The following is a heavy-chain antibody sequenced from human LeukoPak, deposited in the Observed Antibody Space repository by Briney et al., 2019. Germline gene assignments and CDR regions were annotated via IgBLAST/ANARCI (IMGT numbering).Heavy chain of an antibody. CDR1: GYTFTSYD. CDR3: ARDKGPHWFCSSTSCQNWIDP. CDR2: MNPNSGNT. V-gene: IGHV1-8*01. D-gene: IGHD2-2*01. Sequence: ASVKVSCKASGYTFTSYDINWVRQATGQGLEWMGWMNPNSGNTGYAQKFQGRVTMTRNTSISTAYMELSSLRSDDTAVYYCARDKGPHWFCSSTSCQNWIDPWGQGTLVTVSS. J-gene: IGHJ5*02.